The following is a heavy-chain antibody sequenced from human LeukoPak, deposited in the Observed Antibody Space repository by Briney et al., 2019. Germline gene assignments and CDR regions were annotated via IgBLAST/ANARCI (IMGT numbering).Heavy chain of an antibody. Sequence: GGSLRLSCAASGFTFSGYWMSWVRQAPRKGLEWVANIKQDGSEKNYVDSVKGRFTISRDNAKNSLSLQMNSLRVEDTAVYYCARGLTTAYWGQGTLVTVSS. CDR3: ARGLTTAY. CDR1: GFTFSGYW. D-gene: IGHD2-21*02. V-gene: IGHV3-7*01. J-gene: IGHJ4*02. CDR2: IKQDGSEK.